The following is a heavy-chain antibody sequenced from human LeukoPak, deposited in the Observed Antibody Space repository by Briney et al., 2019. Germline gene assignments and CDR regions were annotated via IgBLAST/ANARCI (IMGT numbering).Heavy chain of an antibody. D-gene: IGHD5-24*01. Sequence: SVEVSCKASGGTFSSYAISWVRQAPGQGLEWMGGIIPIFGTANYAQKFQGRVTITTDESTSTAYMELSSLRSEDTAVYYCARGRDGYNTIDYWGQGTLVTVSS. CDR3: ARGRDGYNTIDY. CDR1: GGTFSSYA. J-gene: IGHJ4*02. V-gene: IGHV1-69*05. CDR2: IIPIFGTA.